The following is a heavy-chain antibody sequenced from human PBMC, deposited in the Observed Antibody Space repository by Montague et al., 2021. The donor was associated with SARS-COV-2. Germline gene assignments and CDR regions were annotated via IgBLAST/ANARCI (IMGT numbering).Heavy chain of an antibody. J-gene: IGHJ4*02. Sequence: SETLSLTCTVSGGSINPYYWSWVRQPPGKGLEWIAYIENSGRTEYKPSLQSRVAVSIDTSKSHFSLRLSSLTAADTAVYFCARGVYGAYFDYWGQGMLVTASS. CDR2: IENSGRT. V-gene: IGHV4-59*01. CDR1: GGSINPYY. CDR3: ARGVYGAYFDY. D-gene: IGHD2-21*01.